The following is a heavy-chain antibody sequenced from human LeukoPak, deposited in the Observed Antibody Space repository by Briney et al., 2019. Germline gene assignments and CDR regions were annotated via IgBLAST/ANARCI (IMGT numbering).Heavy chain of an antibody. CDR3: ARDERWIQFNY. V-gene: IGHV3-23*01. CDR1: GFTFSNYG. D-gene: IGHD5-18*01. J-gene: IGHJ4*02. Sequence: PGGSLRLSCVASGFTFSNYGMNWVRQAPGKGLEWVSGIVASSVTTYYVDSVKGRFTISRDNSKNTLYLHMNALRVEDTAIYYCARDERWIQFNYWGQGTLVTVSS. CDR2: IVASSVTT.